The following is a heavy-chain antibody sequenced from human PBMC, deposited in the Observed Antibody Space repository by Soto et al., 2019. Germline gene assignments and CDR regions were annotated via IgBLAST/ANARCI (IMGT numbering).Heavy chain of an antibody. Sequence: GASVKVSCKASGYSFATYGFSWVRQAPGQGLECVGWISAHNGDTHYSQKFQGRVTLTTDTSTNTGYMELRSLTSDDTAVYFCAKLSAGINQPTLTTVMTVLDFWGQGVLVTVSS. CDR2: ISAHNGDT. J-gene: IGHJ4*02. CDR1: GYSFATYG. V-gene: IGHV1-18*04. D-gene: IGHD2-21*02. CDR3: AKLSAGINQPTLTTVMTVLDF.